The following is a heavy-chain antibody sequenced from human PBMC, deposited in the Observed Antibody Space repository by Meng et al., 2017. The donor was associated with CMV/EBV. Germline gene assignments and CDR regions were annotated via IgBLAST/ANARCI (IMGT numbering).Heavy chain of an antibody. CDR2: FDPEDGET. CDR1: GYTLTELS. V-gene: IGHV1-24*01. Sequence: ASVKVSCKVSGYTLTELSMHWVRQAPGKGLEWMGGFDPEDGETIYAQKFQGRVTMTEDTSTDTAYMELSSLRSEDTAVYYCATDFYCSRTSCSTGYYYYGMDVWGQGTTVTVSS. J-gene: IGHJ6*02. CDR3: ATDFYCSRTSCSTGYYYYGMDV. D-gene: IGHD2-2*01.